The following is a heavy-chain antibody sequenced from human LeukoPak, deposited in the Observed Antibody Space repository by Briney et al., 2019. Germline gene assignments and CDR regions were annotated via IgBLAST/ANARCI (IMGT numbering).Heavy chain of an antibody. J-gene: IGHJ4*02. D-gene: IGHD6-13*01. CDR2: ISYDGSNK. V-gene: IGHV3-30*03. CDR3: VWHSSSCSY. CDR1: GFTFSRYA. Sequence: GRSLRLSCAASGFTFSRYAIHWVRQAPGKGLEWVAVISYDGSNKYYADSVKGRFTISRDNSKNTLYLQMNSLRAEDTAVYYCVWHSSSCSYWGQGTLVTVSS.